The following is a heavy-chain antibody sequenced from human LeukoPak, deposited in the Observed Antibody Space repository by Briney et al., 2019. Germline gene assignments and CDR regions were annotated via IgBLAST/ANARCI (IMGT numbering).Heavy chain of an antibody. CDR1: GFTFDDYG. CDR3: AKDDRWLQFNY. J-gene: IGHJ4*02. CDR2: ISWNSGSI. D-gene: IGHD5-24*01. Sequence: GGSLRLSCAASGFTFDDYGMHWVRHAPGKGLEWVSGISWNSGSIGYADSVKGRFTISRDNAKNSLYLQMNSLRAEDTALYYCAKDDRWLQFNYWGQGTLVTVSS. V-gene: IGHV3-9*01.